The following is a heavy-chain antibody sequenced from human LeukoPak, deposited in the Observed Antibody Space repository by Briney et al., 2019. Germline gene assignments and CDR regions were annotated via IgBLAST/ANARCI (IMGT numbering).Heavy chain of an antibody. V-gene: IGHV3-11*01. CDR3: ARAPDSSSWYGAES. D-gene: IGHD6-13*01. Sequence: GGSLRLSCAASGFTFSDYYMSWIRQAPGKGLEWVSYISSSGSTIYYADSVKGRFTISRDNAKNSLYLQMNSLRAEDTAVYYCARAPDSSSWYGAESWGQGTLVTVSS. J-gene: IGHJ4*02. CDR1: GFTFSDYY. CDR2: ISSSGSTI.